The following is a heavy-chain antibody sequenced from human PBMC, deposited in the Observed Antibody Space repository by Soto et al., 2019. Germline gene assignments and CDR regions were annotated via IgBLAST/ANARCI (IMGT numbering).Heavy chain of an antibody. CDR1: GGSISSYY. J-gene: IGHJ4*02. V-gene: IGHV4-59*01. Sequence: SETLSLTCTVSGGSISSYYWSWIRQPPGKGLEWIGYIYYSGSTNYNPSLKSRVTISVDTSKNQFSLKLSSVTAADTAVYYCASGYDSSGYFDYWGQGTLVTVSS. CDR3: ASGYDSSGYFDY. CDR2: IYYSGST. D-gene: IGHD3-22*01.